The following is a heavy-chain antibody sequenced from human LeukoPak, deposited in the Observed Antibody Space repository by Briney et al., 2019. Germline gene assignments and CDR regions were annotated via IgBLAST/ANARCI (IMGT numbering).Heavy chain of an antibody. D-gene: IGHD3-9*01. V-gene: IGHV1-8*02. CDR2: IIPIFGTA. CDR1: GYTFTSYA. J-gene: IGHJ4*02. CDR3: ARDHDILTGYMD. Sequence: ASVKVSCKASGYTFTSYAMNWVRQAPGQGLEWMGGIIPIFGTANYAQKFQGRVTMTRNTSISTAYMELSSLRSEDTAVYYCARDHDILTGYMDWGQGTLVTVSS.